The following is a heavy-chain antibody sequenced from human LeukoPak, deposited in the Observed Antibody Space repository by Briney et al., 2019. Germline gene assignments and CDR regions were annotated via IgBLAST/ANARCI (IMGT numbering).Heavy chain of an antibody. CDR3: ARGGGWDQLLCHY. Sequence: GGSLRLSCAASGFTFSSYWMSWVRQAPGKGLEWLATIKQDGSETHYVDSVKGRLSISRDNAKNSLYLQIHSLRAEDTAVYYCARGGGWDQLLCHYWGQGTLVTVSS. V-gene: IGHV3-7*01. D-gene: IGHD2-2*01. CDR2: IKQDGSET. CDR1: GFTFSSYW. J-gene: IGHJ4*02.